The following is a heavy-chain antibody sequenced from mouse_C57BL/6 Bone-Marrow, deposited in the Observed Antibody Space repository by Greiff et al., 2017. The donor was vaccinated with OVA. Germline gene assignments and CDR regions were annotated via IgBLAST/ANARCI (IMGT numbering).Heavy chain of an antibody. CDR2: ISGGGGNT. D-gene: IGHD6-5*01. V-gene: IGHV5-9*01. J-gene: IGHJ3*01. CDR1: GFTFSSYT. CDR3: ARRGAYTRAWFAY. Sequence: EVKVVESGGGLVKPGGSLKLSCAASGFTFSSYTMSWVRQTPEKRLEWVATISGGGGNTYYPDSVKGRFTISRDNAKNTLYLQMSSLRSEDTALYDCARRGAYTRAWFAYWGQGTLVTVSA.